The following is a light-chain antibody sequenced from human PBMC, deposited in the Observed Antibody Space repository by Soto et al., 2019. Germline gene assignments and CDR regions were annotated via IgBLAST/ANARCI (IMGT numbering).Light chain of an antibody. V-gene: IGKV1-27*01. CDR3: HNYYTAPLT. Sequence: SQMIQSTSSLSAAVGHRVTITCLAKPGIINNLAWNEQKPGKVPHLLVYAASTLQSGVPSRFSGSGSGTDFTLTISSLEPEDVATYYVHNYYTAPLTFGGGTKVDIK. CDR2: AAS. CDR1: PGIINN. J-gene: IGKJ4*01.